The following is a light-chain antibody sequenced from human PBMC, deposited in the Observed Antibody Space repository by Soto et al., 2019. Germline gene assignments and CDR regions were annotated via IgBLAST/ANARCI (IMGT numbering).Light chain of an antibody. CDR2: GAS. J-gene: IGKJ1*01. V-gene: IGKV1-39*01. CDR1: QSISNY. Sequence: DIRMTQSPSALSASVGDRVTITCRASQSISNYLNWYQQRPGKAPKLLIYGASSVQSGVPSRFSGSGFWTDFTLTNSRLQPEDSATYYCQQTYSTQWTFGQGTKVEIK. CDR3: QQTYSTQWT.